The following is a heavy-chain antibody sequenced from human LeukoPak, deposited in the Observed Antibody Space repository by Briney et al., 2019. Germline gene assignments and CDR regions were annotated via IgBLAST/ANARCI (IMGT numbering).Heavy chain of an antibody. V-gene: IGHV5-51*01. J-gene: IGHJ5*02. CDR1: GSSFSNYW. D-gene: IGHD1-14*01. CDR3: ACRRFSDTWSDP. CDR2: MYPGGSIT. Sequence: EESLKISCKGFGSSFSNYWIGWVRQVPGKGLEWMGIMYPGGSITHYSPSFQGQVTISADKSISTVYLQWTSLKDSDSAMYYCACRRFSDTWSDPWGQGTLVTVSS.